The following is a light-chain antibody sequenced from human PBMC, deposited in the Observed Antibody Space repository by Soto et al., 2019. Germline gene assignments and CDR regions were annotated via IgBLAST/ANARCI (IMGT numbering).Light chain of an antibody. V-gene: IGLV2-23*02. CDR3: CSYAGSSTQSYV. CDR1: NSDVGSYNL. Sequence: QSALTQPASVSGSPGQSITISCTGANSDVGSYNLVSWYQQHPGKAPKVIIYEVSERPSGVSDRFSGSNSGNTASLIISGIQAEDEADYYSCSYAGSSTQSYVFGSGTKVTVL. J-gene: IGLJ1*01. CDR2: EVS.